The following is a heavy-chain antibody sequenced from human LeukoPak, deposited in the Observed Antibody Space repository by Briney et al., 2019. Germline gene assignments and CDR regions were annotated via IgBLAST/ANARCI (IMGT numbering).Heavy chain of an antibody. Sequence: PSETLSLTCTVSGGSISSSSYYWGWIRQPPGKGLEWIGSIYYSGSTYYNPSLKSRVTISVDTSKNQFSLKLSSVTAADTAVYYCARETDSGSQGSLDYWGQGTLVTVSS. D-gene: IGHD1-26*01. V-gene: IGHV4-39*07. CDR3: ARETDSGSQGSLDY. CDR1: GGSISSSSYY. J-gene: IGHJ4*02. CDR2: IYYSGST.